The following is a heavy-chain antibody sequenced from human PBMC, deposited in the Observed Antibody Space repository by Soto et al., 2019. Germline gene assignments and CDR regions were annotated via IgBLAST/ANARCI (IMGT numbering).Heavy chain of an antibody. J-gene: IGHJ4*02. CDR1: GFTFTRYR. Sequence: EVQLVESGGGLVKPGGSLRLSCAASGFTFTRYRMNWVRQAPGKGLEWVSSISSTTNYIYYGDSMKGRFTISRDNGKNSLYLEIHSLRAEDTAVYYCARESEDLTSNFDYWGQGTLDTVSS. CDR3: ARESEDLTSNFDY. CDR2: ISSTTNYI. V-gene: IGHV3-21*06.